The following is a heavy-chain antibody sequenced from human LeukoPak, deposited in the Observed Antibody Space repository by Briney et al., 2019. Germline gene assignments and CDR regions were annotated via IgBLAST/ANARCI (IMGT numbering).Heavy chain of an antibody. D-gene: IGHD2-15*01. J-gene: IGHJ1*01. V-gene: IGHV3-23*01. CDR3: AKDFRRGPDSGRFQH. CDR1: GFTFSSYA. CDR2: ISGSGGST. Sequence: GGSLRLSCAASGFTFSSYAMSWVRQAPGKGLEWVSAISGSGGSTYYADSVKGRFTISRDNSKNTLYLQMNSLRAEDTAVYYCAKDFRRGPDSGRFQHWGQGTLVTVSS.